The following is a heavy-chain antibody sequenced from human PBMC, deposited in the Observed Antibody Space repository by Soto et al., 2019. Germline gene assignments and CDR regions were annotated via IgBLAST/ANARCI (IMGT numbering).Heavy chain of an antibody. J-gene: IGHJ5*02. CDR2: ISAYNGNT. CDR3: ARVSRRTSYSLNNWFDP. CDR1: GYTFTSYG. Sequence: ASVKVSCKASGYTFTSYGISWVRQAPGQGLEWMGWISAYNGNTNYAQKLQGRVTMTTDTSTSTAYMELSSLRSDDTAVYYCARVSRRTSYSLNNWFDPWGQGTLVTVSS. D-gene: IGHD2-2*01. V-gene: IGHV1-18*01.